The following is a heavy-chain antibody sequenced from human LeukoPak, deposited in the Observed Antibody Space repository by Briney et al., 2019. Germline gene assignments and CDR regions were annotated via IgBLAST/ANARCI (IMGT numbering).Heavy chain of an antibody. V-gene: IGHV1-69*06. CDR3: ATSWIQLWLKYYFQH. D-gene: IGHD5-18*01. CDR1: GYTFTGYY. J-gene: IGHJ1*01. Sequence: GASVKVSCKASGYTFTGYYMHWVRQAPGQGLEWMGWIIPIFGTANYAQKFQGRVTITADKSTSTAYMELSSLRSEDTAVYYCATSWIQLWLKYYFQHWGQGTLVTVSS. CDR2: IIPIFGTA.